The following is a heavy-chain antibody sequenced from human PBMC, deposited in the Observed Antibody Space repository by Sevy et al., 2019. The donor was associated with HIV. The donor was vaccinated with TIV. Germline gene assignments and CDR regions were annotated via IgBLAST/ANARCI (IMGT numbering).Heavy chain of an antibody. CDR2: ISSISNYI. CDR3: ARETSSFGEGIYYGMDV. D-gene: IGHD3-10*01. CDR1: GFTFSDYN. Sequence: GGSLRLSCAASGFTFSDYNMNWVRQAPGKGLEWVSSISSISNYIYYADSVKGRFTSSRDSAKNSLYLQMNSLRAEDMAVYYCARETSSFGEGIYYGMDVWGQGTTVTVSS. J-gene: IGHJ6*02. V-gene: IGHV3-21*01.